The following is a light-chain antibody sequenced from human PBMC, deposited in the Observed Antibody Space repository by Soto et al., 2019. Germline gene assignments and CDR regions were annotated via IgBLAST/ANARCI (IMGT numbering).Light chain of an antibody. CDR1: QSISSY. J-gene: IGKJ3*01. Sequence: DIQMTQSPSSLSASVGDRVTITCRASQSISSYLNWYQQKPGKAPMLLIYAASSLQSGVPSRFSGSGSGPDFTLTISSLQPEDFATYYCQQSYSTPVTFGPGTKVDIK. CDR3: QQSYSTPVT. V-gene: IGKV1-39*01. CDR2: AAS.